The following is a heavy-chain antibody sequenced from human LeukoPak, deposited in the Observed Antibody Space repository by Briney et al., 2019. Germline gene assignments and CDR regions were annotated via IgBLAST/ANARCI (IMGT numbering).Heavy chain of an antibody. Sequence: GSLRLSCAASGFTFSSYAMSWVRQAPGKGLEWVSVIYSGGSTYYADSVKGRFTISRDNSKNTLYLQMNSLRAEDTAVYYCAREGSWSPLDYWGQGTLVTVSS. D-gene: IGHD2-15*01. J-gene: IGHJ4*02. CDR3: AREGSWSPLDY. CDR2: IYSGGST. CDR1: GFTFSSYA. V-gene: IGHV3-66*01.